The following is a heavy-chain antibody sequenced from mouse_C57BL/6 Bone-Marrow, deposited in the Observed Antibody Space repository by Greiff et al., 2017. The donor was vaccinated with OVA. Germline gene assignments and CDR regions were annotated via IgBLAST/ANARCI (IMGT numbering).Heavy chain of an antibody. V-gene: IGHV5-17*01. CDR1: GFTFSDYG. Sequence: DVMLVESGGGLVKPGGSLKLSCAASGFTFSDYGMHWVRQAPEKGLEWVAYISRGSSTIYSADTVKGRFTISRDNAKNTLFLQMTSLRSEDTAMYYCAREIYYDYDGPWFAYWGQGTLVTVSA. J-gene: IGHJ3*01. CDR2: ISRGSSTI. CDR3: AREIYYDYDGPWFAY. D-gene: IGHD2-4*01.